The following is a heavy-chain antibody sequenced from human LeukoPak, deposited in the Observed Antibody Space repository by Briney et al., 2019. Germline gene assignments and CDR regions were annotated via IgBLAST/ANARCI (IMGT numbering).Heavy chain of an antibody. CDR1: AFTFSSFW. J-gene: IGHJ4*02. Sequence: QPGRSLRLSCATSAFTFSSFWMSWVRQAPGTGLEWVANINQGGSEKYYVDSVKGRFTISRDNAKNSLYLQMNSLRADDTAVYYCARASSAGTVDYWGQGTLVTVSS. V-gene: IGHV3-7*04. CDR2: INQGGSEK. CDR3: ARASSAGTVDY. D-gene: IGHD6-13*01.